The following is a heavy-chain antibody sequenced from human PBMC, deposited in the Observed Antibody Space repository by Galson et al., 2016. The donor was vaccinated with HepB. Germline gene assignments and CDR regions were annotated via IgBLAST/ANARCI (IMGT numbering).Heavy chain of an antibody. CDR2: ISGYNGNT. J-gene: IGHJ3*01. CDR3: AYRGSVDAFDV. CDR1: GYSFTSHG. D-gene: IGHD4-11*01. Sequence: SVKVSCKAFGYSFTSHGLSWVRQAPGQGLEWMGWISGYNGNTEYAQKVQGRVTMTADKSTYTAFMDLRSLTLDDTAVYYCAYRGSVDAFDVWGQGTTVIVSS. V-gene: IGHV1-18*04.